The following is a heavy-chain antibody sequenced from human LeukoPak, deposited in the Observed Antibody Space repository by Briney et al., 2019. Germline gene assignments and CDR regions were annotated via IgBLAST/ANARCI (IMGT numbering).Heavy chain of an antibody. Sequence: SETLSLTCAVSGGSISSGGYSWSWIRQPAGKGLEWIGRIHPSGSTNYNPSLKSRVTLSVDTSKNQFSLKLSSVTAADTAVYYCARGPPPDFDYWGQGTLVTVSS. CDR3: ARGPPPDFDY. CDR2: IHPSGST. V-gene: IGHV4-61*02. J-gene: IGHJ4*02. CDR1: GGSISSGGYS.